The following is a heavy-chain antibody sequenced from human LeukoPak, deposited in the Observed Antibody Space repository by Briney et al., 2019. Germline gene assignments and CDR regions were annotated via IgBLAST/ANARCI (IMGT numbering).Heavy chain of an antibody. D-gene: IGHD3-22*01. Sequence: SQTLSLTCTVSGGSISSGGYYWSWIRQHPGKGLEWIGYIYYSGSTYYNPSLKSRVTISVDTSKNQFSLKLSSVTAADTAVYYCARARYYYDSSGYCHFDYWGQGTLVTVFS. V-gene: IGHV4-31*03. CDR2: IYYSGST. CDR3: ARARYYYDSSGYCHFDY. J-gene: IGHJ4*02. CDR1: GGSISSGGYY.